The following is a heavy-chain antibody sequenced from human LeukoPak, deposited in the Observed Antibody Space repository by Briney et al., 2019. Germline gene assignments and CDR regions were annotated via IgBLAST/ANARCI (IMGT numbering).Heavy chain of an antibody. V-gene: IGHV3-7*03. CDR1: GFTFSSYW. D-gene: IGHD3-10*01. CDR3: ARDHHYYGSGFNWFDP. J-gene: IGHJ5*02. CDR2: IKRDGSEK. Sequence: GGSLRLSCAASGFTFSSYWMSWVRQAPGKGLEWVANIKRDGSEKYYVDSVKGRFTISRDNAKNSLYLQMNSLRAEDTAVYYCARDHHYYGSGFNWFDPWGQGTLVTVSS.